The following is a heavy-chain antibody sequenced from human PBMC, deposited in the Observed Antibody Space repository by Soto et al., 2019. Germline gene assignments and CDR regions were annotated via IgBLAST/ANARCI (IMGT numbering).Heavy chain of an antibody. Sequence: GGSLRLSCAASGFTFSSYSMNWVRQAPGKGLEWLLFISISGGATYYADSVKGRFTIPRDNSKNTLYLQMNSLTAEDTAVYYCAKTPGYSGYDKNWLDPWGQGTLVTVS. D-gene: IGHD5-12*01. CDR1: GFTFSSYS. CDR3: AKTPGYSGYDKNWLDP. J-gene: IGHJ5*02. V-gene: IGHV3-48*01. CDR2: ISISGGAT.